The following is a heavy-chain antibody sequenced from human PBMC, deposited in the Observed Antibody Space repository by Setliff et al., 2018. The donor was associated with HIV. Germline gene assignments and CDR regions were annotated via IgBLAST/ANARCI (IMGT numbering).Heavy chain of an antibody. J-gene: IGHJ3*02. CDR2: IYWDDDK. D-gene: IGHD3-22*01. CDR3: AHSSYYYDSSGYKDAFDI. Sequence: SGPTLVNPTQTLTLTCTFSGFSLSTSGVGVGWIRQPPGKALEWLALIYWDDDKRYSPSLKSRLTITKDTSKNQVVLTMTNMDPVDTATYYCAHSSYYYDSSGYKDAFDIWGQGTMVTVS. V-gene: IGHV2-5*02. CDR1: GFSLSTSGVG.